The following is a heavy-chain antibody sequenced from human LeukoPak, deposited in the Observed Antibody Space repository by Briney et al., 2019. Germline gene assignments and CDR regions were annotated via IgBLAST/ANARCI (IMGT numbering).Heavy chain of an antibody. CDR2: ITGSTRST. J-gene: IGHJ4*02. Sequence: GGSLRLSCAASGFSFSSYGMSWVRQAPGTGLEWVSAITGSTRSTYYTDSVKGRFTISRVNSRNTLYLQMNSLKTEDTAVYYCTRRAWSGWDRYYFDYWGQGTLVTVSS. CDR3: TRRAWSGWDRYYFDY. CDR1: GFSFSSYG. V-gene: IGHV3-23*01. D-gene: IGHD3-3*01.